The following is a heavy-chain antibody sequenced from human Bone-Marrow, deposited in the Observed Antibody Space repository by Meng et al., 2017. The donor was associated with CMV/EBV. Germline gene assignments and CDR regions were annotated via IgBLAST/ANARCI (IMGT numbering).Heavy chain of an antibody. V-gene: IGHV4-39*07. Sequence: SETLSLTCSVPYGSINVKNYYWAWIRQSPGKGLEWIGSVYYTGTTFLNSSFKSRVSISVDTSNNQFSLKMNSVTAADTAVYYCARNPYNFWSGAPVWGQGKLVTVYS. CDR3: ARNPYNFWSGAPV. D-gene: IGHD3-3*01. CDR2: VYYTGTT. J-gene: IGHJ4*02. CDR1: YGSINVKNYY.